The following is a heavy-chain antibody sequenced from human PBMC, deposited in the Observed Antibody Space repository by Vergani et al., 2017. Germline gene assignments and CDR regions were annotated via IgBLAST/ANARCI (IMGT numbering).Heavy chain of an antibody. J-gene: IGHJ6*02. V-gene: IGHV1-69*04. CDR3: RVGATYYYGMDV. D-gene: IGHD1-26*01. CDR2: IIPILGIA. Sequence: QVQLVQSGAEVKKPGSSVKVSCKASGGTFSSYAISWVRQAPGQGLEWMGRIIPILGIANYAQKFQGRVPITADKSTSTAYMELSSLRSEDTAVYYCRVGATYYYGMDVWGQGTTVTVSS. CDR1: GGTFSSYA.